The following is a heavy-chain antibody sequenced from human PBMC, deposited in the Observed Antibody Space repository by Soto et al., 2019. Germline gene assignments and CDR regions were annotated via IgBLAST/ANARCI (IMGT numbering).Heavy chain of an antibody. CDR2: IKSISAGGTT. V-gene: IGHV3-15*01. CDR1: VVAFINAC. D-gene: IGHD3-3*01. Sequence: GSLRFPCAASVVAFINACMSWVRQALGQGLDWVGRIKSISAGGTTDYAEPVKGTFTISRDQSKTTLYLQMNSLKTEDTAVYYCTTHGRGITIFGVVSQSSDAYYYYYYGMDVWGKGT. CDR3: TTHGRGITIFGVVSQSSDAYYYYYYGMDV. J-gene: IGHJ6*04.